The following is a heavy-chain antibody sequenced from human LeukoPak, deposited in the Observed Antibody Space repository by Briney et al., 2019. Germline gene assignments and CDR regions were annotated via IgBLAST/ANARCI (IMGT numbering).Heavy chain of an antibody. D-gene: IGHD4-17*01. Sequence: SETLSLTCAVYGGSFSGYYWSWIRQPPGKGLEWVGEINHSGGNNYNPSLKSRVTISEDTSKNQFSLKLSSVTAADTAVYYCARSYGDYVWFSAFDIWGQGTMVTVSS. CDR2: INHSGGN. CDR1: GGSFSGYY. CDR3: ARSYGDYVWFSAFDI. V-gene: IGHV4-34*01. J-gene: IGHJ3*02.